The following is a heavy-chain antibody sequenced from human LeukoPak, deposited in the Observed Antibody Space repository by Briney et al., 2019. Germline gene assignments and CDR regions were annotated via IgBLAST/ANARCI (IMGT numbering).Heavy chain of an antibody. J-gene: IGHJ6*02. V-gene: IGHV4-39*07. D-gene: IGHD3-10*01. CDR2: VSYSGST. Sequence: SETLSLTCTVSGGSISSSSYYWGWIRQPPGKGLEWIGSVSYSGSTYYNPSLKSRVTISVDTSKNQFSLKLSSVTAADTAVYFCARVNMGRDYGMDVWGQGTTVTVSS. CDR1: GGSISSSSYY. CDR3: ARVNMGRDYGMDV.